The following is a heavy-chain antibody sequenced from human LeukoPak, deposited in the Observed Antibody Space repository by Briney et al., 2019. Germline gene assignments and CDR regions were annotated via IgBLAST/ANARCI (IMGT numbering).Heavy chain of an antibody. J-gene: IGHJ4*02. V-gene: IGHV4-38-2*01. CDR2: IYHSGST. CDR1: GYSISSGYY. D-gene: IGHD3-10*01. CDR3: ARPHHYGLGFDY. Sequence: SETLSLTCAVSGYSISSGYYWGWIRSPPGKGLEWIGSIYHSGSTYYNPSLKSRVTISVDTSKNQFSLKLSSVTAADTAVYYCARPHHYGLGFDYWGQGILVTVSS.